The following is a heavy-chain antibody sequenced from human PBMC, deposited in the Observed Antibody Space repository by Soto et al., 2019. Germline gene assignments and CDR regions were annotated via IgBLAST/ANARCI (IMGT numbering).Heavy chain of an antibody. CDR3: AADAHQDDFWSSYPYYFYSMDV. CDR2: IVVGSGNT. Sequence: GASVKVSCKASGFTFTSSAVQWVRQARGQRLEWIGWIVVGSGNTNYAQKFQERVTITRDMSTSTAYMELSSLRSEDTAVYYCAADAHQDDFWSSYPYYFYSMDVWGQGTTVTVSS. J-gene: IGHJ6*02. D-gene: IGHD3-3*01. CDR1: GFTFTSSA. V-gene: IGHV1-58*01.